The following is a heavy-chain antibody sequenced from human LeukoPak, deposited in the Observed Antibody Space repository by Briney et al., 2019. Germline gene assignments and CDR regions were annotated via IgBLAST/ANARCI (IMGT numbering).Heavy chain of an antibody. J-gene: IGHJ4*02. V-gene: IGHV3-21*01. CDR2: ITSSSSYI. Sequence: GGSLRLSCAASGFTFSSYSMNWVRQAPGKGLEWVSSITSSSSYIYYADSVKGRFTISRDNAKNSLYLQMNSLRAEDTAVYYCARDPGGYSYAYFDYWGQGTLVTVSS. CDR1: GFTFSSYS. D-gene: IGHD5-18*01. CDR3: ARDPGGYSYAYFDY.